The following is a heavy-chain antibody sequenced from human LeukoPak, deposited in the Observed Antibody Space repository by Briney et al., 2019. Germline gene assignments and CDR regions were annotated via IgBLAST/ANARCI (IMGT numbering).Heavy chain of an antibody. V-gene: IGHV1-69*13. CDR1: GGTFSSYA. D-gene: IGHD2-2*01. CDR3: ARAPHCSSTSCYPQNWFDP. Sequence: ASVKVSCKASGGTFSSYAISWVRQAPGQGLEWMGGIIPIFGTANYAQKFQGRVTITADESTSTAHMELSSLRSEDTAVYYCARAPHCSSTSCYPQNWFDPWGQGTLVTVSS. J-gene: IGHJ5*02. CDR2: IIPIFGTA.